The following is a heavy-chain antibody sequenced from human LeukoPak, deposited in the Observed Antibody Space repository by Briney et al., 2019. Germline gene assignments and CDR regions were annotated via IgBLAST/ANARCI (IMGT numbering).Heavy chain of an antibody. V-gene: IGHV3-21*01. D-gene: IGHD6-13*01. CDR3: ARESQTLIWSAAGTDAFDI. CDR2: ISSSSYI. CDR1: GFTFSSYS. J-gene: IGHJ3*02. Sequence: GGSLRLSCAASGFTFSSYSMNWVRQAPGKGLEWVSSISSSSYIYYADSVKGRFTISRDNAKNSLYLQMNSLRAEDTAVYYCARESQTLIWSAAGTDAFDIWGQGTMVTVSS.